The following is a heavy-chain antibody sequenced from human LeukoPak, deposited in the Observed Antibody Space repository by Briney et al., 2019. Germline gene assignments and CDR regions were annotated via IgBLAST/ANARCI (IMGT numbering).Heavy chain of an antibody. V-gene: IGHV4-59*01. Sequence: SETLSLTCTVSGGSISSYYWSWIRQPPGKGLEAIGYIYYSGSTNYNPSLKSRVTISVDTSKNQFSLKLSSVTAADTAVYYCARLEYSSSPGYYYYYMDVWGKGTTVTVSS. CDR2: IYYSGST. J-gene: IGHJ6*03. CDR1: GGSISSYY. CDR3: ARLEYSSSPGYYYYYMDV. D-gene: IGHD6-6*01.